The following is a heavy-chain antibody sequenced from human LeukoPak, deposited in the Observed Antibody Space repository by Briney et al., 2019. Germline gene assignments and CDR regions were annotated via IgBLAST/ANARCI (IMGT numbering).Heavy chain of an antibody. V-gene: IGHV3-49*04. J-gene: IGHJ4*02. CDR2: IRSKTYGGTT. CDR3: TRDLVAVPGTHFDY. D-gene: IGHD6-13*01. Sequence: PGGSLRLSCTASGLTFGDYAMAWVRQAPGKGLEWVGFIRSKTYGGTTEYAASVKGRFTISRDNSKSIAYLQMNSLKTEDTAVYYCTRDLVAVPGTHFDYWGQGTLVTVSS. CDR1: GLTFGDYA.